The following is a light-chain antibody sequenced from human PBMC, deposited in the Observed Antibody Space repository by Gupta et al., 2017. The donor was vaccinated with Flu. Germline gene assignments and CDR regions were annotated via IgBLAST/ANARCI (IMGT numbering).Light chain of an antibody. CDR1: SSDVGGYNY. V-gene: IGLV2-14*01. Sequence: TSSDVGGYNYVSWYQHHPGKAPKLMIYEVINRPSGVSNRFSGSKSGNTASLTISGLQAEDEADYYCSSYTSSSSLEFGGGTKLTVL. CDR3: SSYTSSSSLE. J-gene: IGLJ3*02. CDR2: EVI.